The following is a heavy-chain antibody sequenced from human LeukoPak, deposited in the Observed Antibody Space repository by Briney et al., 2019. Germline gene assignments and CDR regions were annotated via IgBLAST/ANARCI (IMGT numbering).Heavy chain of an antibody. Sequence: ASVKDPCKASGYTFTGYYKHWVRQAPGQGLEWMGWINPNSGGTNYAQKFQGRVTMTRDTSISTAYMELSRLRSDDTAVYYCARDAAMVTYWFDPWGERPLVTVSS. CDR1: GYTFTGYY. D-gene: IGHD5-18*01. CDR3: ARDAAMVTYWFDP. CDR2: INPNSGGT. V-gene: IGHV1-2*02. J-gene: IGHJ5*02.